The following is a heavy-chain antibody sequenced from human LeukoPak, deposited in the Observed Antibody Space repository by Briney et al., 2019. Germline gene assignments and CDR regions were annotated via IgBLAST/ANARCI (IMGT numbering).Heavy chain of an antibody. J-gene: IGHJ5*02. CDR3: ARDPLPIYCSSTSCYLDWFDP. CDR1: GYTFTSYY. Sequence: EASVKVSCKASGYTFTSYYMHWVRQAPGQGLEWMGIINPSGGSTSYAQKFQGRVTMTRDTSTSTVYMELSSLRSEDTAVYYCARDPLPIYCSSTSCYLDWFDPWGQGTLVTVSS. D-gene: IGHD2-2*01. CDR2: INPSGGST. V-gene: IGHV1-46*01.